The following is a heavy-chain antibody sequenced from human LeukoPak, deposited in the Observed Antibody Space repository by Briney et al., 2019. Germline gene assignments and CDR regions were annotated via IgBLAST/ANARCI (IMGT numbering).Heavy chain of an antibody. CDR1: GFTFSMSS. Sequence: PGGSLRLSCATSGFTFSMSSMHWVRLAPGKGLEWLAGISFDGATKFSGDSVKGRFSISRDNSKNTLYLQMNSLRLDDTAVYFCARGRGGIAAAGFDYWGQGTLVTVSS. J-gene: IGHJ4*02. V-gene: IGHV3-30*04. D-gene: IGHD6-13*01. CDR3: ARGRGGIAAAGFDY. CDR2: ISFDGATK.